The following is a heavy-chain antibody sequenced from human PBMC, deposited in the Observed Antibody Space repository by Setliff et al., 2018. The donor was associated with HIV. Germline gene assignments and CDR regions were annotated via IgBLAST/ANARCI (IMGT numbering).Heavy chain of an antibody. V-gene: IGHV1-2*02. CDR1: GYIFIRYY. CDR2: INPHTGVT. J-gene: IGHJ4*02. CDR3: ARGPYYGSGSSWGY. Sequence: ASVKVSCKPSGYIFIRYYIFWVRQAPGQGLEWMGNINPHTGVTKYAEKFQGRVTMTRDTSIHTVYMELSRLRSDDTAVYYCARGPYYGSGSSWGYWGQGTLVTVSS. D-gene: IGHD3-10*01.